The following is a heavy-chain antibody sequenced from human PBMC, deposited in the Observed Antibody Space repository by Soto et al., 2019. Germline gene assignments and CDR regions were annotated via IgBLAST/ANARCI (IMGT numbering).Heavy chain of an antibody. CDR1: SGSISSSNW. J-gene: IGHJ3*02. D-gene: IGHD3-10*01. CDR3: ASRLRWFGELLGAFDI. Sequence: QVQLQESGPGLVKPSGTLSLTCAVSSGSISSSNWWSWVRQPPGKGLEWIGEIYHSGSTNYNPSLKRRVTLSVDKSKNQVSLKLSSVTGADTAVYYCASRLRWFGELLGAFDIWGQGTMVTVSS. V-gene: IGHV4-4*02. CDR2: IYHSGST.